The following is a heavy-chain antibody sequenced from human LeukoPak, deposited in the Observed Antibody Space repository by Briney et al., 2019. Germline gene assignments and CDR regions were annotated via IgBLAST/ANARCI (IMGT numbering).Heavy chain of an antibody. D-gene: IGHD3-10*01. CDR2: ISANNGNT. V-gene: IGHV1-18*01. Sequence: ASVKVSCKASGYTFTTYGITWARQAPGQGLEWMGRISANNGNTNYAEKLQGRVTMTTDTSTSTAYMELTSLRSDDTAVYYCARYYYYGSGSYRPDPWGQGTLVTVSS. CDR1: GYTFTTYG. J-gene: IGHJ5*02. CDR3: ARYYYYGSGSYRPDP.